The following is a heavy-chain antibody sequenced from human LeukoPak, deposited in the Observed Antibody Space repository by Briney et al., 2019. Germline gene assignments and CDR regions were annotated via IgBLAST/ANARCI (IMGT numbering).Heavy chain of an antibody. J-gene: IGHJ4*02. V-gene: IGHV4-34*01. Sequence: ASETLTLTCAVYGGTFSGYYWSWIRQPPGKGLEWVGEINYSGSTSYNPSLNSAVTISVDTSKIQFSLKLRSVNATDTAVYYCARNYYSDSSGYYYVYDYWGQGTLVTVSS. CDR2: INYSGST. D-gene: IGHD3-22*01. CDR3: ARNYYSDSSGYYYVYDY. CDR1: GGTFSGYY.